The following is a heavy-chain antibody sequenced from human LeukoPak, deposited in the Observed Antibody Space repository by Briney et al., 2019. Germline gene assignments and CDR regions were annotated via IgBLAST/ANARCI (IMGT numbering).Heavy chain of an antibody. CDR1: GGSVSSGRYY. V-gene: IGHV4-61*01. CDR2: IYYSGST. J-gene: IGHJ4*02. Sequence: SKTLSLTCTVSGGSVSSGRYYWSWIRQPPGKGLEWIGYIYYSGSTNYNPSLKSRVTISVDTSKNQFSLKLSSVTAADTAVYYCARWSSSWPYYFDYWGQGTLVTVSS. D-gene: IGHD6-13*01. CDR3: ARWSSSWPYYFDY.